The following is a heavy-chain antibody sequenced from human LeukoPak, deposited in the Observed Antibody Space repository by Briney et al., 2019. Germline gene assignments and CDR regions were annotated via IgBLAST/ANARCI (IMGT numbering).Heavy chain of an antibody. Sequence: ASVKVSCKASGYTFTGYYMHWVRQAPGQGLEWMGWINPNSGGTNYAQKFQGRVTMTRDTSISTAYMELSRLRSDDTAVYYCARGNRIVGATDALWFGPWGQGTLVTVSS. CDR3: ARGNRIVGATDALWFGP. J-gene: IGHJ5*02. CDR2: INPNSGGT. CDR1: GYTFTGYY. D-gene: IGHD1-26*01. V-gene: IGHV1-2*02.